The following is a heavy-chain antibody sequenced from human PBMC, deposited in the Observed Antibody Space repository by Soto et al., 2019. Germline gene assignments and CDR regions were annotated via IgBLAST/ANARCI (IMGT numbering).Heavy chain of an antibody. CDR3: AREKAYDSSGYYFDY. Sequence: PSETLSLTCTVSGGSISSYYWSWIRQPPGKGLEWIGYIFYSGSTKYNPSLNSRITISVDTSKNQFSLKLSSVTAADTAVYYCAREKAYDSSGYYFDYWGQGTLVTVSS. CDR2: IFYSGST. CDR1: GGSISSYY. V-gene: IGHV4-59*01. D-gene: IGHD3-22*01. J-gene: IGHJ4*02.